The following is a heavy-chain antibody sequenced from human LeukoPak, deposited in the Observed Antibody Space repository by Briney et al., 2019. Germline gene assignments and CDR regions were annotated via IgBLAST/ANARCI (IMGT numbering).Heavy chain of an antibody. CDR3: AREGPRGNSQFDY. Sequence: IWYDGSNKYYTDSVKGRLTISRDNSKDTLFLQMNGLRAEDTAVYYCAREGPRGNSQFDYWGQGTLVTVSS. CDR2: IWYDGSNK. J-gene: IGHJ4*02. V-gene: IGHV3-33*01. D-gene: IGHD2/OR15-2a*01.